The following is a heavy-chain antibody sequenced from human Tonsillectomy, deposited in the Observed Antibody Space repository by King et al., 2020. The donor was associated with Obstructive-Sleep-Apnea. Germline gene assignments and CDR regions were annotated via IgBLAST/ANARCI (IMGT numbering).Heavy chain of an antibody. CDR2: IHYSGGA. Sequence: MQLQESGPGLVKPSETLYLTCTVSGGSITSHHWSWIRQPPGKGLEWVGYIHYSGGANYMPSLKRRVSMSADKSNHHLALKLTSVTVADTAVYYCAREGGGGVDYWGQGILVTVSS. CDR1: GGSITSHH. CDR3: AREGGGGVDY. V-gene: IGHV4-59*11. J-gene: IGHJ4*02. D-gene: IGHD3-16*01.